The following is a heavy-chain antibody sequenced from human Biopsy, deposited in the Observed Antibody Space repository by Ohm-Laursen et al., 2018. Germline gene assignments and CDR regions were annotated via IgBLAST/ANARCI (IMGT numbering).Heavy chain of an antibody. Sequence: ASVKVSCKASGGAFTNYAINWVRQAPGQGLEWMGWMIPSSGKTGYAQRFQGRVTLTMNTSISTAYMELSGLRSEDTAVYFCARGYSRRVSIFEASIYWFDTWGQGTLVTVSS. CDR1: GGAFTNYA. V-gene: IGHV1-8*02. CDR2: MIPSSGKT. D-gene: IGHD6-6*01. CDR3: ARGYSRRVSIFEASIYWFDT. J-gene: IGHJ5*02.